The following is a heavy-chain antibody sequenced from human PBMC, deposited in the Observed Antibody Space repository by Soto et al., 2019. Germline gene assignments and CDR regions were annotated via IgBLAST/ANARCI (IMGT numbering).Heavy chain of an antibody. CDR3: ASDFERSLIGS. CDR2: IYYSGST. CDR1: GGSISSGDYY. J-gene: IGHJ1*01. D-gene: IGHD3-9*01. Sequence: SGTLSLSCTVSGGSISSGDYYWGWIRQPPGKGLEWIGYIYYSGSTYYNPSLKSRVTISVDTSKNQFSLKLSSVTAADTAVYFCASDFERSLIGSRGQRNSVTVSS. V-gene: IGHV4-30-4*01.